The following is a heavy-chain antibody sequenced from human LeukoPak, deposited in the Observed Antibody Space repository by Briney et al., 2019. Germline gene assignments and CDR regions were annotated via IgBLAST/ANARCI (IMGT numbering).Heavy chain of an antibody. CDR3: ARDECPAVTMSSGFDY. V-gene: IGHV3-30-3*01. D-gene: IGHD4-17*01. J-gene: IGHJ4*02. CDR2: ISYDGSNK. CDR1: GFTFSSYA. Sequence: GGSLRLSCAASGFTFSSYAMHWVRQAPGKGLEWVAVISYDGSNKYYADSVKGRFTISRDNSKNTLYLQMNSLRAEDTAVYYCARDECPAVTMSSGFDYWGQGTLVTVSS.